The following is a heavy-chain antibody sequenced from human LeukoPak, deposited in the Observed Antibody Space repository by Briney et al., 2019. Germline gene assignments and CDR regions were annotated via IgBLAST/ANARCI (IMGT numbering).Heavy chain of an antibody. D-gene: IGHD3-3*01. J-gene: IGHJ5*02. V-gene: IGHV4-39*01. CDR1: GGSISSSSYY. CDR3: ARQGYGDFRSGYPRNWFDP. Sequence: SETLSLTCTVSGGSISSSSYYWGWIRQPPGKGLEWIGSIYYSGSTYYNPSLKSRVTISVDTSKNQFSLKLSSVTAADTAVYYCARQGYGDFRSGYPRNWFDPWGQGTLVTVSS. CDR2: IYYSGST.